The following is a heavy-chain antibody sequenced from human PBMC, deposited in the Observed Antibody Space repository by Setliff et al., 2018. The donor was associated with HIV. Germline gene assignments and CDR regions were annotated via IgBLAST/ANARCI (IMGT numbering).Heavy chain of an antibody. CDR2: INAGNGNT. J-gene: IGHJ4*02. Sequence: ASVKVSCKASGYTFTTYALHWVRQAPGQRLEWMAWINAGNGNTKFSQKLQGRITVTRDTSASTAYMELSSLRYEDTAVYYCARDGGYCSRTSCYPGPFDYWGQGTLVTVSS. D-gene: IGHD2-2*01. V-gene: IGHV1-3*01. CDR1: GYTFTTYA. CDR3: ARDGGYCSRTSCYPGPFDY.